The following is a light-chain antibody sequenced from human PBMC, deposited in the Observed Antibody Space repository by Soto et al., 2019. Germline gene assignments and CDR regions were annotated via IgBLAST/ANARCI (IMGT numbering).Light chain of an antibody. Sequence: VLAQSQGTLSLSPGERATLSCRASQSVSSYLAWYQQKPGQAPRLLIYGASSRPTGIPDRFSGIGSGTDFTLSFSGLEPEDIRVYYCQQYGLSIPFGRGTRLE. CDR2: GAS. J-gene: IGKJ5*01. CDR1: QSVSSY. V-gene: IGKV3-20*01. CDR3: QQYGLSIP.